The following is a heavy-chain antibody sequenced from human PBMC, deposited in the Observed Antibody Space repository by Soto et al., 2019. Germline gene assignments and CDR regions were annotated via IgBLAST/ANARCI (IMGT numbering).Heavy chain of an antibody. V-gene: IGHV3-11*01. CDR1: GFTFSDYY. J-gene: IGHJ5*02. Sequence: GGSLRLSCAASGFTFSDYYMSWIRQAPGKGLEWVSYISSSGSTIYYADSVKGRFTISRDNAKNSLYLQMNSLRAEDTAVYYCARQPGYSSSWYWFDPCGQGTLVTVSS. CDR2: ISSSGSTI. CDR3: ARQPGYSSSWYWFDP. D-gene: IGHD6-13*01.